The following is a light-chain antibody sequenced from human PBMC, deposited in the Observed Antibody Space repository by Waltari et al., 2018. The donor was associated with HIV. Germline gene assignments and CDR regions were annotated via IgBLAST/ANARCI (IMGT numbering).Light chain of an antibody. CDR1: SSNIGAGYG. J-gene: IGLJ3*02. V-gene: IGLV1-40*01. CDR2: LDT. Sequence: QSVLTQPPSVSGAPGQRVTISCTGSSSNIGAGYGVHWYQQFPGTAPKLLIYLDTSRPSGVPDRFSGSKSGTSASLTITGLQPEDEAEYYCQSYDSSLSGSLFGGGTKLTVL. CDR3: QSYDSSLSGSL.